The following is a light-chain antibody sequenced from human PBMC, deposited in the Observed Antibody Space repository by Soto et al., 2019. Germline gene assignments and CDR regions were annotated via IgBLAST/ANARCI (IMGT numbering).Light chain of an antibody. Sequence: QSALTQPASVSGSPGQSITISCTGTSSDVGGYHYVSWYQQHPGKAPKLMIYEVTKRPTGVSNRFSDSKSDNTASLTISGLQAEDEAHYYCSSYTTTCTVVFGGGTKLTLL. CDR2: EVT. CDR3: SSYTTTCTVV. V-gene: IGLV2-14*01. J-gene: IGLJ2*01. CDR1: SSDVGGYHY.